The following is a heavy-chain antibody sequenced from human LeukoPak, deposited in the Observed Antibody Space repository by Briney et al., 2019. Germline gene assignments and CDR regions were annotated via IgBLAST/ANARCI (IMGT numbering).Heavy chain of an antibody. CDR2: IYYSGSS. CDR3: ARVGYYGSGSYFDY. J-gene: IGHJ4*02. CDR1: GGSISGYY. V-gene: IGHV4-59*01. D-gene: IGHD3-10*01. Sequence: SETLSLTCTVSGGSISGYYWSWIRQPPGKGLGWIGYIYYSGSSNYNPSLMSRVTISVDTSKNQFSLKLSSVTAADTAVYYCARVGYYGSGSYFDYWGQGTLVTVSS.